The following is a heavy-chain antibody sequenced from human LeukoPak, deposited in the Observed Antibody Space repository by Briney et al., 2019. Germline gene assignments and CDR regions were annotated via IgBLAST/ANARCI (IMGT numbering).Heavy chain of an antibody. CDR3: ARVPYGNYHYYYMDV. CDR1: GFVFGSSA. V-gene: IGHV3-53*01. D-gene: IGHD3-10*01. Sequence: PGGSLRLSCAASGFVFGSSAMTWVRQAPGKGLEWVSIIYSGGGTYYADSVKGRFTISRDNSNNTVYLQVNSLRAEDTAVYYCARVPYGNYHYYYMDVWGKGTTVTVSS. J-gene: IGHJ6*03. CDR2: IYSGGGT.